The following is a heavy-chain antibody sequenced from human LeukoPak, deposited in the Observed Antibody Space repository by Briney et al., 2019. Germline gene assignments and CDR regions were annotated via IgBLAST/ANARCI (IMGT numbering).Heavy chain of an antibody. Sequence: PGGSLRLSCAASGFTFSNSAMSWVRQAPGKGLECVSTLSGSGITTYYADSVKGRFTISRDNSKNTLHLQMNSLRAEDTAVYYCAKGIYSSGWSYFDYWGHGTLVTVSS. CDR2: LSGSGITT. D-gene: IGHD6-19*01. CDR1: GFTFSNSA. J-gene: IGHJ4*01. V-gene: IGHV3-23*01. CDR3: AKGIYSSGWSYFDY.